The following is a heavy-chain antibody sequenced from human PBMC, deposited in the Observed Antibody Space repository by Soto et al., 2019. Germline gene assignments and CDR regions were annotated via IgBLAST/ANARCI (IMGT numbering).Heavy chain of an antibody. V-gene: IGHV4-31*03. D-gene: IGHD2-15*01. CDR3: ARVGYCSCGSCYSGSFDI. CDR1: GCSISSGGYY. J-gene: IGHJ3*02. CDR2: IYYSGST. Sequence: QVQLQESGPGLVKPSQTLSLTYTVSGCSISSGGYYWSWIRQHPGKGLEWIGYIYYSGSTYYNPSLKSRVTISVDTSKNQFSLKLSSVTGADTAVYYCARVGYCSCGSCYSGSFDIWGQGTMVTVSS.